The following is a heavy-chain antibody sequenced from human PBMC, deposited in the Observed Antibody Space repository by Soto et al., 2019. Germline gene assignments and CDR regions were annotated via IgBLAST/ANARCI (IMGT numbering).Heavy chain of an antibody. CDR2: IKEDGSEK. CDR3: SRDVVVGAKALNY. CDR1: GFTFSNYW. J-gene: IGHJ4*02. V-gene: IGHV3-7*01. Sequence: GGSLRLSCAASGFTFSNYWMTWVRQAPGKGLEWVANIKEDGSEKHYVDSVKGRFTISRDNAKNSLYLQMNSLRVENTAVYFCSRDVVVGAKALNYWGQGALVTVSS. D-gene: IGHD2-15*01.